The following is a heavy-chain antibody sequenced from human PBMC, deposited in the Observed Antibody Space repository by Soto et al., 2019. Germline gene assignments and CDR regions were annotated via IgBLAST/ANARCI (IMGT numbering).Heavy chain of an antibody. D-gene: IGHD6-13*01. CDR1: GFTFSSHA. CDR2: LSDSGGST. CDR3: AKVSSSCYSGFFDF. V-gene: IGHV3-23*01. J-gene: IGHJ4*02. Sequence: EVQLLESGGGLVQPGGSLRLSCTASGFTFSSHAMTWVRQAPGKGLEWVSGLSDSGGSTYYADSVKGRFTISRDNSMNTLYLQMNTLRAEDTAVYYCAKVSSSCYSGFFDFWGQGTLVTVSS.